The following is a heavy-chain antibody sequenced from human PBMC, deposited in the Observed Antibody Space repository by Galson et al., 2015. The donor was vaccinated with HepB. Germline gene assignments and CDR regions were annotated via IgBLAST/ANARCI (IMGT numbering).Heavy chain of an antibody. V-gene: IGHV6-1*01. CDR3: AREVSVAGLAGGYYYYGMDV. J-gene: IGHJ6*02. CDR1: GDSVSSNSAA. Sequence: CAISGDSVSSNSAAWNWIRQSPSRGLEWLGRTYYRSKWYNDYAVSVKSRITINPDTSKNQFSLQLNSVTPEDTAVYYCAREVSVAGLAGGYYYYGMDVWGQGTTVTVS. D-gene: IGHD6-19*01. CDR2: TYYRSKWYN.